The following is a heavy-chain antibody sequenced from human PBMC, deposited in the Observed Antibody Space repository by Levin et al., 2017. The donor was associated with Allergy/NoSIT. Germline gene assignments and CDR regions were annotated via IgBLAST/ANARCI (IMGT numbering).Heavy chain of an antibody. D-gene: IGHD3-10*01. CDR2: ISSSNGGT. CDR3: ARVRVAGSGSYNHQGWFDP. J-gene: IGHJ5*02. Sequence: GESLKISCEASGYPFTTYGISWVRQAPGQGLEWMGWISSSNGGTHYAQNFQGRVTMTTDTSARTAYMELRSLRSDDPAAYFCARVRVAGSGSYNHQGWFDPWGQGTLVSVSS. V-gene: IGHV1-18*01. CDR1: GYPFTTYG.